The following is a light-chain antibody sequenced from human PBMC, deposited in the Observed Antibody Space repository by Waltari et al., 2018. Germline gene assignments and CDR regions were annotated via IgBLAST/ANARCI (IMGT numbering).Light chain of an antibody. CDR2: DVS. V-gene: IGLV2-14*03. CDR1: SRDVGGFHY. J-gene: IGLJ1*01. Sequence: QSALTQPASVSGSPGQSITIPCTGTSRDVGGFHYCSWYPQHPGKAPKLLIYDVSDRPSGVSYRFSGSKSGNTASLTISGLQSDDEADYYCSSYTSSFSSLYVFGTGTRVTVL. CDR3: SSYTSSFSSLYV.